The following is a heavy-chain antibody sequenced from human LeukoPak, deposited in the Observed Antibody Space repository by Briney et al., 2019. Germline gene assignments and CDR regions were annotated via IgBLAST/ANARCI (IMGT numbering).Heavy chain of an antibody. Sequence: PRGSLRLSCAASGFSFTSYWMSWMRQAPGKGLQWVANIKYDGSEQYYVDSVKGRFTISRDNAKSSLYLQMNRLGVEDTAIYYCKSGGAAPGRFDYWGQGALVTVSP. D-gene: IGHD6-13*01. J-gene: IGHJ4*02. CDR3: KSGGAAPGRFDY. CDR2: IKYDGSEQ. V-gene: IGHV3-7*01. CDR1: GFSFTSYW.